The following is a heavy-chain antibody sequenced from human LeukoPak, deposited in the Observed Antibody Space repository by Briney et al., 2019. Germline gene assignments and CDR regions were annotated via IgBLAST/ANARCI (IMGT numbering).Heavy chain of an antibody. CDR3: ASSKGSWLDY. V-gene: IGHV4-39*01. CDR1: GGSISSSSYY. Sequence: SETLSLTCTVSGGSISSSSYYWGWIRQPPGKGLEWIGRIYYSGSTYYNPSLKSRVTISVDTSKNQFSLKLSSVTAADTAVYYCASSKGSWLDYWGQGTLVTVSS. J-gene: IGHJ4*02. CDR2: IYYSGST.